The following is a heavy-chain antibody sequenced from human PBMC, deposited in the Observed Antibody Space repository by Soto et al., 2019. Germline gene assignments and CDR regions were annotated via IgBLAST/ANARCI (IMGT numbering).Heavy chain of an antibody. CDR2: FYYSGNT. Sequence: QLQRRESGPGLVKPSEPLSLTSTVSGASISLSIYYWGWIRQPPGKGLEWFGSFYYSGNTYYNPSLKSRVPISVDTSMNQFSRKLSSVTAADTAVYYCARGYNSGQYYLDYWGQGTLVTVSS. D-gene: IGHD1-1*01. J-gene: IGHJ4*02. CDR3: ARGYNSGQYYLDY. CDR1: GASISLSIYY. V-gene: IGHV4-39*01.